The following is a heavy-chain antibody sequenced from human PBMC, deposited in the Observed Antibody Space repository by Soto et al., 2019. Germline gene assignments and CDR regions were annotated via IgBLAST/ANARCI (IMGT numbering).Heavy chain of an antibody. CDR1: GFSFSSYW. Sequence: EVQLVESGGGLVQPGGSLRVSCAASGFSFSSYWMSWVRHGPGKGLEWVADINEEGTERYYADSVKGRFTISRDNGENSVYLQMNNLRVDDTAVYSCAMSPMVRTFHYGMEVWGQGTTVTVSS. CDR3: AMSPMVRTFHYGMEV. CDR2: INEEGTER. D-gene: IGHD2-8*01. J-gene: IGHJ6*02. V-gene: IGHV3-7*05.